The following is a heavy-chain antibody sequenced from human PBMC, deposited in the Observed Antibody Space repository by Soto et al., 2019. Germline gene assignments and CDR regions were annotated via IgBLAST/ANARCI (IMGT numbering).Heavy chain of an antibody. Sequence: QVQLVQSGAEVKKPGSSVKVSCKASGGTFSSYTISWVRQAPGQGLEWMGRIIPILGIANYAQKFQGRITIPADKSPSTAYMELSSLRSEDTAVYYCARGATAFGVVVYYFDYWGQGTLVTVSS. CDR3: ARGATAFGVVVYYFDY. CDR2: IIPILGIA. J-gene: IGHJ4*02. CDR1: GGTFSSYT. D-gene: IGHD3-3*01. V-gene: IGHV1-69*02.